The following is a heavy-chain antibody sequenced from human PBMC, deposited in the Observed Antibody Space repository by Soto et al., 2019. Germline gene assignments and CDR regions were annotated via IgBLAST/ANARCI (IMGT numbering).Heavy chain of an antibody. J-gene: IGHJ6*02. CDR3: ARHKFAETSNYYYYGMDV. V-gene: IGHV5-51*01. CDR2: IYPGDSDT. Sequence: GESLKISCNGSGYSFTSYWIGWVRQMPGKGLEWMGIIYPGDSDTRYSPSFQGQVTISADKSISTAYLQWSSLKASDTAMYYCARHKFAETSNYYYYGMDVWGQGTTVTVSS. CDR1: GYSFTSYW.